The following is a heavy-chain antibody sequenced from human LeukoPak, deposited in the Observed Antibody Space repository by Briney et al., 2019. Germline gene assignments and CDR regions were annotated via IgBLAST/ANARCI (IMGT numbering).Heavy chain of an antibody. CDR3: AKGPYSGFS. J-gene: IGHJ5*02. CDR2: ISGSGGNT. D-gene: IGHD1-26*01. CDR1: GFTFNSYA. Sequence: GGSLRLSCAASGFTFNSYAMTWVRQAPAKGLEWVSAISGSGGNTYYADSVKGRFTISRDNSKNTLYLQMNSLRAEDTAVYYCAKGPYSGFSWGQGTLVTVSS. V-gene: IGHV3-23*01.